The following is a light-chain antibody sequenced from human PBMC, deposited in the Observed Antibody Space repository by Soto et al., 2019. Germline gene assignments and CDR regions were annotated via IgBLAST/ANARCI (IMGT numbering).Light chain of an antibody. J-gene: IGKJ4*01. V-gene: IGKV3-20*01. CDR1: ETVRNNY. Sequence: EIVLTQSPATLSLSPVERATLSCRASETVRNNYLAWYQQKPGQADRLMIYDASSRATGIPDRFSGSGSGTDFTLTISRLEPEDFAVYYCQQSGSSPLTFGRGTKVDIK. CDR2: DAS. CDR3: QQSGSSPLT.